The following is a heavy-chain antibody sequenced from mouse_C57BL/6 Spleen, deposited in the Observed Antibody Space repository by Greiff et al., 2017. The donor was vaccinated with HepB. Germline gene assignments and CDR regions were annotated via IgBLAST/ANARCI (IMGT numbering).Heavy chain of an antibody. Sequence: EVKLVESGGGLVQPGGSLSLSCAASGFTFTDYYMSWVRQPPGKALEWLGFIRNKANGYTTEYSASVKGRFTISRDNSQTILYLQMNALRAEDSASYYCARYGNYEAMDYWGQGTSVTVSS. CDR2: IRNKANGYTT. CDR1: GFTFTDYY. D-gene: IGHD2-1*01. J-gene: IGHJ4*01. CDR3: ARYGNYEAMDY. V-gene: IGHV7-3*01.